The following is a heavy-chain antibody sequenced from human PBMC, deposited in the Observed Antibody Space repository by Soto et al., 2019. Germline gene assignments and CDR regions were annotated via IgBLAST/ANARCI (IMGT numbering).Heavy chain of an antibody. V-gene: IGHV1-2*04. J-gene: IGHJ5*02. CDR1: GYTFTGYY. CDR2: INPNSGGT. Sequence: QVQLVQSGAEVKKPGASVKVSCKASGYTFTGYYMHWVRQAPGQGLEWMGWINPNSGGTNYAQKFQGWVTMTRDTSISTAYMELSRLRSDDTAVYYCAREPYYDSSGYSNWFDPWGQGTLVTVSS. CDR3: AREPYYDSSGYSNWFDP. D-gene: IGHD3-22*01.